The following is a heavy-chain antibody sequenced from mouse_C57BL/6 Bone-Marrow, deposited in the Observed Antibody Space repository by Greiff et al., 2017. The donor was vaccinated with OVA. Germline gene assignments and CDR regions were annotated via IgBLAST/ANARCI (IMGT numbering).Heavy chain of an antibody. Sequence: EVKLVESGGGLVQPGGSLKLSCAASGFTFSDYYMYWVRQTPEKRLEWVAYISNGGGSTYYPDTVKGRFTISRDNAKNTLYLQMSRLKSEDTAMYYCARQSRNGGYYYEGFAYWGQGTLVTVSA. J-gene: IGHJ3*01. CDR2: ISNGGGST. CDR1: GFTFSDYY. CDR3: ARQSRNGGYYYEGFAY. D-gene: IGHD2-4*01. V-gene: IGHV5-12*01.